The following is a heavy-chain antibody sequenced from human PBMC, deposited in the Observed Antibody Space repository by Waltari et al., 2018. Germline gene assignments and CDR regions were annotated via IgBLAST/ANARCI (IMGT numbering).Heavy chain of an antibody. CDR2: INQDGSEK. CDR1: GLTFSRFW. Sequence: EVQLVESGGTLVQPVGSLRLYCAVSGLTFSRFWMTWGRQAPGKGLEWVANINQDGSEKHYVDSVKGRFTISRDNAKNSLSLQMNSLRAEDTAVYYCASGGHVDYCGQGTLVTVSS. CDR3: ASGGHVDY. J-gene: IGHJ4*02. V-gene: IGHV3-7*01.